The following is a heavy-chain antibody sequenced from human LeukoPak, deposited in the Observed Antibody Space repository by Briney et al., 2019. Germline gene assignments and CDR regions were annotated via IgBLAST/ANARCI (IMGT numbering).Heavy chain of an antibody. D-gene: IGHD4-23*01. J-gene: IGHJ5*02. CDR1: GYSFTSHY. Sequence: ASVKVSCKASGYSFTSHYMHWVRQAPGQGLEWMGINPSGGSTSYAQKFQGRVTMTRDMSTSTDYMELSSLRSEDTAVYYCARDNSVEDTAWWFDPWGQGTLVTVSS. CDR2: NPSGGST. V-gene: IGHV1-46*01. CDR3: ARDNSVEDTAWWFDP.